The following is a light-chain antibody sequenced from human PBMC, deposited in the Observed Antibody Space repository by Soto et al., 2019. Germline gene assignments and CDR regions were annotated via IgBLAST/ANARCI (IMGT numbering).Light chain of an antibody. CDR2: DVT. CDR3: CSYAGSYTFV. Sequence: QSALTQPRSVSGSPGQSVTISCTGTSSDVGGYNYVSWYQQHPGKAPKLMIYDVTKRPSGVPNRFSGSKSGNTASLPISGLQAEDEADYYCCSYAGSYTFVFGTGTKLTV. CDR1: SSDVGGYNY. J-gene: IGLJ1*01. V-gene: IGLV2-11*01.